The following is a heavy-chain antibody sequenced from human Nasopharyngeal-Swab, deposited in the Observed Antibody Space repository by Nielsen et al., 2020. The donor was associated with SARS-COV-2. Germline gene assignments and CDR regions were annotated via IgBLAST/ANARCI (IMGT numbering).Heavy chain of an antibody. Sequence: GESLKISFAASGFTFSGYAMYWVRQAPGKGLEYVSLISSDGRSTYYANSMKGKFTVSRDNSKNTLYLQMGSLRAEDMAVYYCARERCGGDCYSDYWGQGTLVTVSS. J-gene: IGHJ4*02. CDR1: GFTFSGYA. CDR3: ARERCGGDCYSDY. V-gene: IGHV3-64*01. D-gene: IGHD2-21*01. CDR2: ISSDGRST.